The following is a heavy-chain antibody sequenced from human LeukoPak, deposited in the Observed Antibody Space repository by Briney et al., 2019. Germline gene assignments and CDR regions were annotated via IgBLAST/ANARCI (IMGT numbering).Heavy chain of an antibody. V-gene: IGHV1-69*04. Sequence: ASVKVSCKASGGTFSSYAISWVRQAPGQGLEWMGRIIPILGIANYAQKFQGRVTITADKSTSTAYMELSSLRSEDTAVYYCARRSTPEYDSTVSAFDIWGQGTMVTVSS. CDR1: GGTFSSYA. CDR2: IIPILGIA. J-gene: IGHJ3*02. CDR3: ARRSTPEYDSTVSAFDI. D-gene: IGHD3-22*01.